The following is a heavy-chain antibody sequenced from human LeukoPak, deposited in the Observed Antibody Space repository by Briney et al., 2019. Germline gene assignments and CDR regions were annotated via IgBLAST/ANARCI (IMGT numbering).Heavy chain of an antibody. CDR1: GFTFSSYW. J-gene: IGHJ6*02. Sequence: GGSLRLSCAASGFTFSSYWMSWVRQAPGKGLEWVANIKQDGSEKYYVNSVKGRFTISRDNAKNSLYLQMNSLRAEDTAVYYCARVSRDFYSNYYYYYGMDVWGQGTMVTVSS. CDR2: IKQDGSEK. CDR3: ARVSRDFYSNYYYYYGMDV. V-gene: IGHV3-7*01. D-gene: IGHD4-11*01.